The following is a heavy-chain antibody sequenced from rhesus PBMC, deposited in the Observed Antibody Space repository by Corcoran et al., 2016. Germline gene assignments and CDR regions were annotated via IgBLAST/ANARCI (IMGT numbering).Heavy chain of an antibody. D-gene: IGHD6-31*01. Sequence: QLQLQESGPGLVKPSETLSVTCAVSGGSISSSYWSWIRQAPGKGLEWIGYIYGSGSSTNYNPALKSRVTLSVAPSKNQLSLKLSSVTAADTAVYYCASTTYSSGWPIFDYWGQGVLVTVSS. J-gene: IGHJ4*01. CDR1: GGSISSSY. V-gene: IGHV4-169*02. CDR3: ASTTYSSGWPIFDY. CDR2: IYGSGSST.